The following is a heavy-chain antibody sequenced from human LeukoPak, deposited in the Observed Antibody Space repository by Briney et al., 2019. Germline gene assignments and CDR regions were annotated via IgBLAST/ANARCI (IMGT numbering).Heavy chain of an antibody. Sequence: SETLSLTCTVSGGPISSSSYYWGWIRQPPGKGLEWIGSIYHSGSTYYNPSLKSRVTISVDTSKNQFSLKLSSVTAADTAVYYCARSSRYSSGWYYFDYWGQGTLVTVSS. V-gene: IGHV4-39*07. CDR3: ARSSRYSSGWYYFDY. D-gene: IGHD6-19*01. J-gene: IGHJ4*02. CDR2: IYHSGST. CDR1: GGPISSSSYY.